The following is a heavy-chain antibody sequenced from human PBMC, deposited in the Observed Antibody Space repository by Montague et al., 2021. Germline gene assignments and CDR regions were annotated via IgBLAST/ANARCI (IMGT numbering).Heavy chain of an antibody. J-gene: IGHJ4*02. CDR1: GFTFSSHV. D-gene: IGHD2-15*01. V-gene: IGHV3-30-3*01. CDR2: ISYDGSNT. Sequence: SLRLSCAASGFTFSSHVMHWVRQAPGKGLEWVALISYDGSNTYYVDSVKGRLTISRDNSKNTLYLQMNSLRAEDTAVYYCARGWGLLRVIDLFDYWGQGTLVTVSS. CDR3: ARGWGLLRVIDLFDY.